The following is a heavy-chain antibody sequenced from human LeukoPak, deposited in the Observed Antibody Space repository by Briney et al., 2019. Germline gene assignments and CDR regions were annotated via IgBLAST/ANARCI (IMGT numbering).Heavy chain of an antibody. CDR2: INPNSGGT. V-gene: IGHV1-2*02. CDR3: ARIAAALNWFDP. CDR1: GYTFTGYY. Sequence: ASVKVSCKASGYTFTGYYMHWVRQAPGQGLEWMGWINPNSGGTNYQGRVTMTRDTSISTAYMELSRLRSDDTAVYYCARIAAALNWFDPWGQGTLVTVSS. D-gene: IGHD6-13*01. J-gene: IGHJ5*02.